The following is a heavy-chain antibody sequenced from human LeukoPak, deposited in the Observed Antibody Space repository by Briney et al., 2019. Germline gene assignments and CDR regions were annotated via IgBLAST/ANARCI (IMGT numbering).Heavy chain of an antibody. V-gene: IGHV3-33*01. CDR1: GFTFSSYG. CDR2: IWYDGSNK. J-gene: IGHJ3*02. Sequence: PGRSLRLSCAASGFTFSSYGMHRVRQAPGKGLEWVAVIWYDGSNKYYADSVKGRFTISRDNSKNTLYLQMNSLRAEDTAVYYCARDTGPGWIVGSSAFDIWGQGTMVTVSS. D-gene: IGHD2-15*01. CDR3: ARDTGPGWIVGSSAFDI.